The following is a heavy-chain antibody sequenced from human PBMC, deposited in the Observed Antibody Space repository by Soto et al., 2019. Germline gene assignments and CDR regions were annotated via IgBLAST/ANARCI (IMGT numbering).Heavy chain of an antibody. CDR1: GFSLSTSGVG. Sequence: SGPTPVNPTQTLTLTCTFSGFSLSTSGVGVGWIRQPPGKALEWLALIYWDDDKRYSPSLKSRLTITKDTSKNQVVLTMTNMDPVDTATYCCAHRRGYCSSTSCPSHNWFDPWGQGTLVTVSS. V-gene: IGHV2-5*02. CDR3: AHRRGYCSSTSCPSHNWFDP. D-gene: IGHD2-2*03. J-gene: IGHJ5*02. CDR2: IYWDDDK.